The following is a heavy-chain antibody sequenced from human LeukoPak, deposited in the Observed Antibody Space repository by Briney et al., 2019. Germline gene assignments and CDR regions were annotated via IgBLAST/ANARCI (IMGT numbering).Heavy chain of an antibody. V-gene: IGHV1-46*01. Sequence: ASVKVSCKASGYTFTSYGISWVRQAPGQGLEWMGIINPSGGSTSYAQKFQGRVTMTRDMSTSTVYMELSSLRSEDTAVYYCARDLGVAGYSSGWYIRFDYWGQGTLVTVSS. CDR1: GYTFTSYG. CDR3: ARDLGVAGYSSGWYIRFDY. D-gene: IGHD6-19*01. J-gene: IGHJ4*02. CDR2: INPSGGST.